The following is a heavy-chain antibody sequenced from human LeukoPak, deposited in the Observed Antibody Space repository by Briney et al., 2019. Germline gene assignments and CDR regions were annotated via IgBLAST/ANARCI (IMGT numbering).Heavy chain of an antibody. D-gene: IGHD3-22*01. CDR2: IIPIFGTA. J-gene: IGHJ5*01. Sequence: GASVKVSCKASGGTFSSYAISWVRQAPGQGLEWMGGIIPIFGTANYAQKFRGRVTITADESTSTAYMELSSLRSEDTAVYFCARERESDHYDGSGYYYALNWFDSWGQGTLVTVSS. CDR3: ARERESDHYDGSGYYYALNWFDS. CDR1: GGTFSSYA. V-gene: IGHV1-69*13.